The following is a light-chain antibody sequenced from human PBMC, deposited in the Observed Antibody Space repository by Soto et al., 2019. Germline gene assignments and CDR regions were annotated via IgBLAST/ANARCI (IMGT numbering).Light chain of an antibody. CDR3: LSFDSSLSVV. Sequence: QSVLTQPPSVSGAPGQRVTISCTGSSSNIGAGYDVHWYQQLPGRAPKLLIYGNTNRPSGVPDRFSGSKSGTSASLAITGLQAEDEADCYCLSFDSSLSVVFGGGTQLTVL. V-gene: IGLV1-40*01. CDR2: GNT. CDR1: SSNIGAGYD. J-gene: IGLJ2*01.